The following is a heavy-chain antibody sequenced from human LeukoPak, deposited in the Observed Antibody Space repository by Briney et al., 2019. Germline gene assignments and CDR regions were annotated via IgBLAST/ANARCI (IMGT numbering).Heavy chain of an antibody. CDR3: ARLANPSGYWD. J-gene: IGHJ4*02. CDR2: VYSGGST. CDR1: GFTFNTYA. D-gene: IGHD3-22*01. V-gene: IGHV3-53*01. Sequence: GGSLRLSCAASGFTFNTYAMSWVRQAPGKGLEWVSVVYSGGSTFYADSVKGRFTISRDNSKNTLYLQMNSLRAEDTAVYYCARLANPSGYWDWGQGTLVTVSS.